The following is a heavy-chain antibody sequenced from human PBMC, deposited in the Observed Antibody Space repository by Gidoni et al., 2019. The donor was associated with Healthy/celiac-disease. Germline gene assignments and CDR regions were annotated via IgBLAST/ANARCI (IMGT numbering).Heavy chain of an antibody. CDR2: ISGSGGST. J-gene: IGHJ5*02. V-gene: IGHV3-23*01. CDR3: AKDLRMELRFPNWFDP. D-gene: IGHD1-7*01. Sequence: EVQLLESGGGLVQPGGSLRLSCAASGFTFSSYAMSWVRQAPGKGLEWVSAISGSGGSTYYADSVKGRFTISRDNSKNTLYLQMNSLRAEDTAVYYCAKDLRMELRFPNWFDPWGQGTLVTVSS. CDR1: GFTFSSYA.